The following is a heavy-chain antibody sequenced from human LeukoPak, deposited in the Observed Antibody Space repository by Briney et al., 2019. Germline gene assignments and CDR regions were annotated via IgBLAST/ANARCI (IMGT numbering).Heavy chain of an antibody. V-gene: IGHV3-20*04. J-gene: IGHJ4*02. D-gene: IGHD3-22*01. Sequence: GGSLRLSCAASGFDSGFTFDDYGMTWVRQAPGKGLEWVSSINWNGGSTGYADSVKGRFTISRDNSKNTLYLEMSSLRAEDTAVYYCAKSGYNYDSDAYAFIDYWGQGTLVTVSS. CDR2: INWNGGST. CDR1: GFDSGFTFDDYG. CDR3: AKSGYNYDSDAYAFIDY.